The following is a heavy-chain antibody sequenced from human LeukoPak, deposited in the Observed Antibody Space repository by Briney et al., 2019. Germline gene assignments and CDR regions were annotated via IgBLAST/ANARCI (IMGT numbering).Heavy chain of an antibody. CDR3: ASRYYYDSSGYIKRDNYYYYYYMDV. V-gene: IGHV1-69*06. J-gene: IGHJ6*03. D-gene: IGHD3-22*01. Sequence: SVKVSCKASGGTFGSYAISWVRQAPGQGLEWMGRIIPIFGTANYAQKFQGRVTITADKSTSTAYMELSSLRSEDTAVYYCASRYYYDSSGYIKRDNYYYYYYMDVWGKGTTVTVSS. CDR1: GGTFGSYA. CDR2: IIPIFGTA.